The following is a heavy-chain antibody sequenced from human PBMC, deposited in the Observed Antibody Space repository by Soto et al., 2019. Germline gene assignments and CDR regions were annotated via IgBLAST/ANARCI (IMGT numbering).Heavy chain of an antibody. CDR3: AREDDGGDRDYYGLDV. Sequence: QVQLQQSGPGLVEPLQTLSLTCAVSGGSISSEYFHWTWIRQSPGKGLEWIGYIHYTGSIMYNPSFKSRLTMAVDTTKNQFSLQLTSVTAADTAVYFCAREDDGGDRDYYGLDVWGQGTTVTVSS. J-gene: IGHJ6*02. CDR1: GGSISSEYFH. D-gene: IGHD2-21*02. CDR2: IHYTGSI. V-gene: IGHV4-30-4*08.